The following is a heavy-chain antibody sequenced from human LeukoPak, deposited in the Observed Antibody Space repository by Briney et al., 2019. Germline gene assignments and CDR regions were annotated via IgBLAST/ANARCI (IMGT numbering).Heavy chain of an antibody. J-gene: IGHJ4*02. CDR3: AKDGGLWVSAHWGDS. CDR1: GFTFTTYA. D-gene: IGHD7-27*01. Sequence: TGGSLRLSCVGSGFTFTTYAISWVRQAPGKGLEWVSAISGSGINTYYADSVKGRFTMSRDNSKNTVSVQMNSLRAEDTAVYYCAKDGGLWVSAHWGDSWGRGTLVTVSS. CDR2: ISGSGINT. V-gene: IGHV3-23*01.